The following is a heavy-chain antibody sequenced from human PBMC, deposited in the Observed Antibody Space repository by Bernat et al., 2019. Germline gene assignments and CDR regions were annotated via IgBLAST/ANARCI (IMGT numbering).Heavy chain of an antibody. CDR2: INGDGTIT. J-gene: IGHJ4*02. CDR1: GFTFSGDW. D-gene: IGHD5/OR15-5a*01. V-gene: IGHV3-74*01. Sequence: EVKLVESGGGLIQPGGSLRLSCAASGFTFSGDWMHWVRQVPGKGLVWVSRINGDGTITDYAGSVKGRFTISRDNAKNMLYLQMNSLRVEDTAVYYCVRSVSGAAGFFDYWGPGSLVTVSS. CDR3: VRSVSGAAGFFDY.